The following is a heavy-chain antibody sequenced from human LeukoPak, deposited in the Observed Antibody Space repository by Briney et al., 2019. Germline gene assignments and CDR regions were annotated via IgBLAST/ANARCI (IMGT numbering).Heavy chain of an antibody. J-gene: IGHJ3*02. CDR1: GGSISSGDYY. CDR2: IYYSGST. CDR3: ARVVTMVRVHAFDI. Sequence: PSQTLSLTCTVSGGSISSGDYYWSWIRQPPGKGLEWIGYIYYSGSTYYNPSLKSRVTISVDTSKNQFSLKLSSVTAADTAVYYCARVVTMVRVHAFDIWGQGTMVTVSS. V-gene: IGHV4-30-4*01. D-gene: IGHD3-10*01.